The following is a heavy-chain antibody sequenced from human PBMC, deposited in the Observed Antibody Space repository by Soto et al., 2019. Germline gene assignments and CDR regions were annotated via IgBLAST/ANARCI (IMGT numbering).Heavy chain of an antibody. CDR3: AMSDRSYYQGMDV. CDR2: IYDSGST. Sequence: SETLSLTCTVSGDSINNYYWTWIRQPPGKGLEWIGYIYDSGSTSYNPSLKSRLTISVDTSKNQFSLKLKSVTAADTAVYYCAMSDRSYYQGMDVWGQGTTLTVSS. D-gene: IGHD3-22*01. V-gene: IGHV4-59*01. J-gene: IGHJ6*02. CDR1: GDSINNYY.